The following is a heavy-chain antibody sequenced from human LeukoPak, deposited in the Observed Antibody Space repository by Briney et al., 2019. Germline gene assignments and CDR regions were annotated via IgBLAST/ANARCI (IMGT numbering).Heavy chain of an antibody. V-gene: IGHV4-34*01. CDR2: INHSGST. CDR1: GGSFSGYY. Sequence: PSETLSLTCAAYGGSFSGYYWSWIRQPPGKGLEWIGEINHSGSTNYNPSLKSRVTISVDKSKNQFSLKLSSVTAADTAVYYCARHPDSGSYLDYWGQGTLVTVSS. CDR3: ARHPDSGSYLDY. J-gene: IGHJ4*02. D-gene: IGHD1-26*01.